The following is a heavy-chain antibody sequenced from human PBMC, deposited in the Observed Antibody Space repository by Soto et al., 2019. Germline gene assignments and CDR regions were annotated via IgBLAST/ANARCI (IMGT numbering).Heavy chain of an antibody. CDR3: VLWVRGLINY. D-gene: IGHD3-10*01. CDR1: GITFSDHD. J-gene: IGHJ4*02. CDR2: SRSRVDKYAT. V-gene: IGHV3-72*01. Sequence: EVQLVESGGGLVQPGGSLRLSCATSGITFSDHDMDWVRQAPGKGLEWLGRSRSRVDKYATDYAASVRGRFTFSRDDSKSSLSQQMRSLKTGDTAMYYCVLWVRGLINYWGQGTLVTVSS.